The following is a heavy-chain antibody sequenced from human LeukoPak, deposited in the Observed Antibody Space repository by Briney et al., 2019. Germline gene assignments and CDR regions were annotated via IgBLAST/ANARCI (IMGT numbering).Heavy chain of an antibody. CDR2: IWYDGSNK. V-gene: IGHV3-33*01. CDR1: GFTFSSYG. D-gene: IGHD2-2*02. J-gene: IGHJ4*02. Sequence: GRSLRLSCAASGFTFSSYGMHWVRQAPGKGLEWVAVIWYDGSNKYYADSVKGRFTISRDNSKNTLYLQMNSLRAEDTAVYYCARARGVPAAIPXXXFYDYWGQGTLVTVSS. CDR3: ARARGVPAAIPXXXFYDY.